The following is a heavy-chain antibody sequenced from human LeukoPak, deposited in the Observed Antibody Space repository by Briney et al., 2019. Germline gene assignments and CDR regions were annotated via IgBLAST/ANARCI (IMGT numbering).Heavy chain of an antibody. J-gene: IGHJ4*02. V-gene: IGHV1-69*13. CDR2: IIPIFGTA. CDR3: ARDLAYYYDSSGYYGGYY. CDR1: GGTFSSYA. Sequence: GASVKVSCKASGGTFSSYAISWVRQAPGQGLEWMGGIIPIFGTANYAQKFQGRVTITADESTSTAYMELSSLRSEDTAVYYCARDLAYYYDSSGYYGGYYWGQGTLVTVSS. D-gene: IGHD3-22*01.